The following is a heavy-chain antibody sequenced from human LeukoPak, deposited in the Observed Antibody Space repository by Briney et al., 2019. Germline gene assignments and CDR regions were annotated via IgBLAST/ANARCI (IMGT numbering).Heavy chain of an antibody. CDR1: GFFFRSYW. Sequence: PGGSLRLSCAASGFFFRSYWMHWFRQAPGKELVWVSRINKDGRLTAYADSVKGRFTISRDNAKNTLYLQMNSLRAEDTAVYYCVRVGEDYGDRWDFWGQGTLVTVSS. D-gene: IGHD4-17*01. CDR2: INKDGRLT. V-gene: IGHV3-74*01. J-gene: IGHJ4*02. CDR3: VRVGEDYGDRWDF.